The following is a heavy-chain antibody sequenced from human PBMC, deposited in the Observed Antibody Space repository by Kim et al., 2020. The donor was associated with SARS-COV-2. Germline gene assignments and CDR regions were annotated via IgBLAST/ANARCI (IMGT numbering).Heavy chain of an antibody. D-gene: IGHD4-17*01. CDR1: GYSISSGYY. J-gene: IGHJ4*02. V-gene: IGHV4-38-2*02. CDR3: ARATTVVTLFDY. Sequence: SETLSLTCTVSGYSISSGYYWGWIRQPPGKGLEWIGTIYHGGSTYSNPSLKSRVTISVDTSKNQFSLKLRSVTAADTAVYYCARATTVVTLFDYWGQGTLVTVSS. CDR2: IYHGGST.